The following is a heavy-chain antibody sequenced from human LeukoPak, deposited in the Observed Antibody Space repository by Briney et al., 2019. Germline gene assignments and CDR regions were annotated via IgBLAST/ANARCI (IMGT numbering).Heavy chain of an antibody. Sequence: GASVKVSCKASGGTFSSYAISWVRQAPGQGLEWMGGIIPIFGTANYAQKFQGRVTMTTDTSTSTAYMELRSLRSNDTAVYYCARDSRDGYNFWGQGTMVIVSS. V-gene: IGHV1-69*05. CDR2: IIPIFGTA. J-gene: IGHJ3*01. CDR1: GGTFSSYA. D-gene: IGHD5-24*01. CDR3: ARDSRDGYNF.